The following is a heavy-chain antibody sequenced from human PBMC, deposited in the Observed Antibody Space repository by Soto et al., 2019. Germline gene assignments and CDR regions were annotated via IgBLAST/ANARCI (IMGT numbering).Heavy chain of an antibody. J-gene: IGHJ4*02. Sequence: VQLVESGGGVVQPGRSLRLSCVASGFTFSSHGMHWVRQAPGKGLEWVAGIWYDSSNKYYLDPVKGRFTISRDNSKNTLYLQMNSLRVEDTAVYYCAREGCNEERQDLDFWGQGTPVTVSS. CDR1: GFTFSSHG. CDR2: IWYDSSNK. CDR3: AREGCNEERQDLDF. D-gene: IGHD1-1*01. V-gene: IGHV3-33*01.